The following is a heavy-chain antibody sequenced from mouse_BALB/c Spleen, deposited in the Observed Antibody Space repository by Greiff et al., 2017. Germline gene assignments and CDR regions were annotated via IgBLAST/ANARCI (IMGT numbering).Heavy chain of an antibody. D-gene: IGHD2-4*01. CDR3: ARRRIYYDYAVMDY. CDR1: GYSITSDYA. V-gene: IGHV3-2*02. Sequence: EVKLLESGPGLVKPSQSLSLTCTVTGYSITSDYAWNWIRQFPGNKLEWMGYISYSGSTSYNPSLKSRISITRDTSKNQFFLQLNSVTTEDTATYYCARRRIYYDYAVMDYWGQGTSVTVSS. CDR2: ISYSGST. J-gene: IGHJ4*01.